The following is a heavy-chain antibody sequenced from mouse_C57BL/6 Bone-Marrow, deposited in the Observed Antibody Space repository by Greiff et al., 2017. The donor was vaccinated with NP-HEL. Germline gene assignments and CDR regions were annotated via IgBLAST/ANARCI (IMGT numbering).Heavy chain of an antibody. CDR3: TRSLPGNAMDY. D-gene: IGHD2-1*01. CDR1: GFTFSSYA. V-gene: IGHV5-9-1*02. CDR2: ISSGGDYI. J-gene: IGHJ4*01. Sequence: DVMLVESGEGLVKPGGSLKLSCAASGFTFSSYAMSWVRQTPEKRLEWVAYISSGGDYIYYADTVKGRFTISRDNARNTLYLQMSSLKSEDTAMYYCTRSLPGNAMDYWGQGTSVTVSS.